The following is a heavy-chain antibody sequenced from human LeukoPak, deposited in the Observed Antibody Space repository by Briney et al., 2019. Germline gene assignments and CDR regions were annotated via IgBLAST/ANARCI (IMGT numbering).Heavy chain of an antibody. V-gene: IGHV3-9*01. Sequence: PGGSLRLSCAASGFTLRDYAMHWVRHVPGKGLEWVSGISFNSDNIDYADSVKGRFTISRDNANNSLHLQMNSLRVEDTAWYYCAKAKGFAAMYYFDYWGQGALVTVSS. CDR3: AKAKGFAAMYYFDY. CDR2: ISFNSDNI. CDR1: GFTLRDYA. J-gene: IGHJ4*02. D-gene: IGHD3-10*01.